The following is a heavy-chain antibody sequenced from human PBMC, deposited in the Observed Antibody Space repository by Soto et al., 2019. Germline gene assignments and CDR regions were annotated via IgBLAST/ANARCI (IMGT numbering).Heavy chain of an antibody. CDR2: ISPIFPTP. J-gene: IGHJ6*02. V-gene: IGHV1-69*12. Sequence: QVQLVQSGAEVKKPGSSVTVSCKASGGTFGNSAISWVRQAPGQGLEWMGGISPIFPTPDYAQKFQGRVTITADESTTTAYMELTSLRSEDTAVYCCARDKDRQQLGGNYYYGMDVWGQGTTVTVSS. D-gene: IGHD3-3*02. CDR3: ARDKDRQQLGGNYYYGMDV. CDR1: GGTFGNSA.